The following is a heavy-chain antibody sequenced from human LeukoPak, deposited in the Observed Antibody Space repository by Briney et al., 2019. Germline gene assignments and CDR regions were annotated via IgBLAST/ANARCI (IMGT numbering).Heavy chain of an antibody. CDR3: THSPRLYYYDSSGYYSAWYYGMDV. V-gene: IGHV2-5*01. D-gene: IGHD3-22*01. Sequence: ESGPTLVKPTQTLTLTCTFSGFSLSTSGVGVGWIRQPPGKALEWLALIYWSDDKRYSPSLKSRLTITKDTSKNQVVLTMTNMDPVDTATYYCTHSPRLYYYDSSGYYSAWYYGMDVWGQGTTVTVSS. J-gene: IGHJ6*02. CDR1: GFSLSTSGVG. CDR2: IYWSDDK.